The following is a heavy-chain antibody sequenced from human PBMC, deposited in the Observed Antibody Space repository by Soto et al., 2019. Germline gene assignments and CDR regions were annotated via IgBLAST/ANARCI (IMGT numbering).Heavy chain of an antibody. V-gene: IGHV1-69*01. CDR3: ARGNSNKLLLGYYSGMDV. D-gene: IGHD3-22*01. Sequence: QVQLVQSGAEVKKPGSSVKVSCKASGSTFSSYAISWVRQAPGQGLEWMGGIIPIFGTANYAQKFQGRVTITADESTSTADMELSSLRSEDTAVYYCARGNSNKLLLGYYSGMDVWGQGTTVTVSS. CDR2: IIPIFGTA. CDR1: GSTFSSYA. J-gene: IGHJ6*02.